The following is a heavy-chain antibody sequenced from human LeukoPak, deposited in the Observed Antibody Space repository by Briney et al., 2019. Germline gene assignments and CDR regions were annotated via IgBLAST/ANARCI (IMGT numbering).Heavy chain of an antibody. Sequence: GSLRLSCAASGFTFSSYWMNWVRQAPGKGLVWVSRIASDGSSTTYADSVKGRFSISRDNAKDTLYLQMNSLRVEDTAVYYCARGRPHGNDYWGQGTLVTVSS. J-gene: IGHJ4*02. CDR2: IASDGSST. CDR3: ARGRPHGNDY. D-gene: IGHD4-23*01. V-gene: IGHV3-74*01. CDR1: GFTFSSYW.